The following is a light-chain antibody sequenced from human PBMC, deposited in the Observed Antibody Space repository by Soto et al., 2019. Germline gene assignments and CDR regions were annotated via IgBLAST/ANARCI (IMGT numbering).Light chain of an antibody. J-gene: IGKJ4*01. Sequence: IVLTQSPGTLSLSPGERATLSCRAGQSVSSNYLAWYQQKPGQAPRLLIYAASSRATGIPDRFSGSGSGTDFALTISSLEPEDFAVYYCQQRSNWPLTFGGGTKVDIK. V-gene: IGKV3D-20*02. CDR1: QSVSSNY. CDR2: AAS. CDR3: QQRSNWPLT.